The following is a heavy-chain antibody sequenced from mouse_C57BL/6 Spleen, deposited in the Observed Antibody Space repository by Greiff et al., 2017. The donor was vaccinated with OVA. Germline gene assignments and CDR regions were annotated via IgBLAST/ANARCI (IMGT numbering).Heavy chain of an antibody. Sequence: EVQLQQSGPELVKPGASVKIPCKASGYKFTDYNMDWVKQSHGKSLEWIGDINPNNGGTIYNQKFKGKATLTVDKSSSTAYMELRSLTSKDTAVNYCARQHYGSSSFAYWGQGTLVTVSA. CDR2: INPNNGGT. CDR1: GYKFTDYN. CDR3: ARQHYGSSSFAY. J-gene: IGHJ3*01. D-gene: IGHD1-1*01. V-gene: IGHV1-18*01.